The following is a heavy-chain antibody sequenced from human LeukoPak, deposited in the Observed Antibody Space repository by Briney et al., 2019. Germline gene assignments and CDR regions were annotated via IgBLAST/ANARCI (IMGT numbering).Heavy chain of an antibody. CDR3: ARATLHNWFDP. CDR2: INPNSGGT. Sequence: ASLKVSCKASGYTFTAYYIHWVRQAPGQGLVWMGWINPNSGGTHYAQKFQGRVTMTRDTSISTASMQLSRLRSDDTAVYYRARATLHNWFDPWGQGTLVTVSS. V-gene: IGHV1-2*02. CDR1: GYTFTAYY. J-gene: IGHJ5*02. D-gene: IGHD1-26*01.